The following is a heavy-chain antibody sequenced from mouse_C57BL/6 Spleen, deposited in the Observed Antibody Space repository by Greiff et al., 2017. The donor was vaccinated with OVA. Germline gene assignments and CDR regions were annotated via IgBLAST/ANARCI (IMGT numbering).Heavy chain of an antibody. V-gene: IGHV1-15*01. D-gene: IGHD2-4*01. Sequence: VQLQESGAELVRPGASVTLSCKASGYTFTDYEMHWVKQTPVHGLEWIGAIDPETGGTAYNQKFKGKAILTADKSSSTAYMELRSLTSEDSAVYYCTRYLYDYDAWFAYWGQGTLVTVSA. J-gene: IGHJ3*01. CDR2: IDPETGGT. CDR3: TRYLYDYDAWFAY. CDR1: GYTFTDYE.